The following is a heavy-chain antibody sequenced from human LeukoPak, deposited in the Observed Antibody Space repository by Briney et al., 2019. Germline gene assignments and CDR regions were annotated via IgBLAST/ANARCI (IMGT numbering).Heavy chain of an antibody. V-gene: IGHV7-4-1*02. J-gene: IGHJ3*02. CDR2: INTNTGNP. Sequence: ASVKVSCKASGYTFTSYAMNWVRQAPGQGLEWMGWINTNTGNPTYAQGFTGRFVFSLDTSVSTAYLQISSLKAEDTAVYYCARGIAAAVSDAFDIWGQGTMVTVSS. CDR1: GYTFTSYA. CDR3: ARGIAAAVSDAFDI. D-gene: IGHD6-13*01.